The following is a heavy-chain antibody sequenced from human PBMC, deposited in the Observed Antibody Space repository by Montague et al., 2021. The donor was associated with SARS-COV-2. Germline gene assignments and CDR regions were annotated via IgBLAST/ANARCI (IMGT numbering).Heavy chain of an antibody. D-gene: IGHD3-3*01. CDR2: IYYSGST. J-gene: IGHJ6*02. Sequence: SETLSLTCPVPCPSISSYYSGWIRQTPGKDLEWIGNIYYSGSTNYNPPLKSRVTISVDTSKNQFSLKLSSVTAADTAVYYCARSRRITIFGVGLSNYYGMDVWGQGTTVTVSS. CDR1: CPSISSYY. CDR3: ARSRRITIFGVGLSNYYGMDV. V-gene: IGHV4-59*01.